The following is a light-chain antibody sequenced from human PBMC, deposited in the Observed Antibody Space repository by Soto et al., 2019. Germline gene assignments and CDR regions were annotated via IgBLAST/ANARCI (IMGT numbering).Light chain of an antibody. Sequence: VVLTQSPLSLPVTLGQPASISCNSSQSLVYRDGNTYLNWFQQRPGQSPRRLMYKVSDRDSGVPDRFSGSGSGTDFTLKISRVEAEDVGVYYCMQGTHWPPYSFGQGTKLEIK. J-gene: IGKJ2*03. CDR2: KVS. CDR3: MQGTHWPPYS. CDR1: QSLVYRDGNTY. V-gene: IGKV2-30*01.